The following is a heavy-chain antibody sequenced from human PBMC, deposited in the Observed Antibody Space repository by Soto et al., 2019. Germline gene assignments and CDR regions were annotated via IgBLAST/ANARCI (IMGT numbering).Heavy chain of an antibody. V-gene: IGHV3-53*01. CDR3: AGGMATIPGWFDP. J-gene: IGHJ5*02. D-gene: IGHD5-12*01. CDR2: LYSGGNT. CDR1: GLTVSSNY. Sequence: EVQLVESGGGLIQPGGSLRLSCEASGLTVSSNYMSWVRQAPGKGLEWVSVLYSGGNTYYADSVKGRFTISRDNSKNTLYLQMNSLRAEDTAVYYCAGGMATIPGWFDPWGQGTLVTVSS.